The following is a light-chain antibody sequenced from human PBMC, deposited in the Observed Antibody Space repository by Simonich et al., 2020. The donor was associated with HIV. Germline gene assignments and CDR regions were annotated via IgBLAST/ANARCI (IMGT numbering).Light chain of an antibody. CDR2: WAS. CDR1: QSVLYSSNNKNH. CDR3: QQFYSTPWA. V-gene: IGKV4-1*01. Sequence: DIVMTQSPDSLAVSLGERATINFQSSQSVLYSSNNKNHLAWYQHKPGQPPKLLIYWASTRESGVPDRFSGSGSGTDFTLTISSLQAEDVAVYYCQQFYSTPWAFGQGTKVEIK. J-gene: IGKJ1*01.